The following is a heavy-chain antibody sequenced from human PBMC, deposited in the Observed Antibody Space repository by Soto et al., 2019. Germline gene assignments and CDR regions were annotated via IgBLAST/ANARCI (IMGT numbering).Heavy chain of an antibody. CDR2: IRNRGGGYIT. D-gene: IGHD4-17*01. J-gene: IGHJ3*02. V-gene: IGHV3-72*01. CDR1: GYTFSDHY. Sequence: MQLVESGGDLVQPGGSLKLSCVGSGYTFSDHYMDWVRQAPGKGLEWVGRIRNRGGGYITQYAASVRGRFTVSRDDSKDSLYLQMYSLKIEDTAVYYCSRAAYGHGFDMWGQGTVVTVSS. CDR3: SRAAYGHGFDM.